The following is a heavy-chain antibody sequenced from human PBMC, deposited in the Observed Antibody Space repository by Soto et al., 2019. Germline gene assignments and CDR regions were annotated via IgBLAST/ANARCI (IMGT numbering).Heavy chain of an antibody. Sequence: GGFLRLSCAASGFTFTSYGMHWVRQAPGKGLEWVAVIWYDGSNKYYADSVKGRFTISRDNSKNTLYLQMNSLRAEDTAVYYCARENYYDSSGYDWFDPWGQGTLVTVSS. V-gene: IGHV3-33*01. CDR2: IWYDGSNK. CDR3: ARENYYDSSGYDWFDP. CDR1: GFTFTSYG. D-gene: IGHD3-22*01. J-gene: IGHJ5*02.